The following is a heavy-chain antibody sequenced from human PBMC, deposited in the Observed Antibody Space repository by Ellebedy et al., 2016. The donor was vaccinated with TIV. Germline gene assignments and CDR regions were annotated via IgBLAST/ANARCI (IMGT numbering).Heavy chain of an antibody. CDR1: GFTFSSYA. Sequence: PGGSLRLSCAASGFTFSSYAMSWVRQAPGKGLEWVANINPDGSEKYYVDSVKGRFTISRDNAKNSLYLQMNTLRAEDTAVYYCARARCSNSDCYIPGYWGQGTPVTVSS. CDR3: ARARCSNSDCYIPGY. J-gene: IGHJ4*02. V-gene: IGHV3-7*03. CDR2: INPDGSEK. D-gene: IGHD2-2*02.